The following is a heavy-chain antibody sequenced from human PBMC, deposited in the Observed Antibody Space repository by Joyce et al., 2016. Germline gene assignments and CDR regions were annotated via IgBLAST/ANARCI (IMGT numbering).Heavy chain of an antibody. CDR2: LTGSGGRT. Sequence: EVQLLESGGGLVQPGGSLRLSCAASGFTFSSYAMTWVRQAPGKGLEWVSGLTGSGGRTSSAASGKGRFTIARDNSKNTLYLQMNSLRAEDTAVYYCAKESPSAGFWGSFDYWGQGTLVTVSS. D-gene: IGHD3-16*01. CDR1: GFTFSSYA. V-gene: IGHV3-23*01. J-gene: IGHJ4*02. CDR3: AKESPSAGFWGSFDY.